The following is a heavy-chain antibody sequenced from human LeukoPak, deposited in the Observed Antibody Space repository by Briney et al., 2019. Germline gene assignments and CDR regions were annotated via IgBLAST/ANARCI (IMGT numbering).Heavy chain of an antibody. CDR3: ARSPNPSGGTGYNWFDP. D-gene: IGHD2-15*01. CDR2: IIPIFGTA. Sequence: SVKVSCKASGGTFSSYAISWVRQAPGRGLEWIGGIIPIFGTANYAQKFQGRVTITTDESTSTAYMELSSLRSEDTAVYYRARSPNPSGGTGYNWFDPWGQGTLVTVSS. CDR1: GGTFSSYA. J-gene: IGHJ5*02. V-gene: IGHV1-69*05.